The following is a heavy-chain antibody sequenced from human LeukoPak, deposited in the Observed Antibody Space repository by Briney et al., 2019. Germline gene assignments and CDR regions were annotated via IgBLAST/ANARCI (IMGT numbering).Heavy chain of an antibody. CDR2: IYYSGST. D-gene: IGHD6-6*01. J-gene: IGHJ6*03. Sequence: SETLSLTCTASGYSISSGYYWGWIRQPPGKGLEWIGSIYYSGSTYYNPSLKSRVTISVDTSKNQFSLKLSSVTAADTAVYYCARDAGASIYYYYMDVWGKGTTVTVSS. V-gene: IGHV4-38-2*02. CDR1: GYSISSGYY. CDR3: ARDAGASIYYYYMDV.